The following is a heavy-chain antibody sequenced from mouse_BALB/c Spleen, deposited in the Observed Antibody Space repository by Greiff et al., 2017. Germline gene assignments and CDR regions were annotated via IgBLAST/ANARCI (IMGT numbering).Heavy chain of an antibody. CDR1: GFTFSSFG. D-gene: IGHD1-1*01. V-gene: IGHV5-17*02. CDR2: ISSGSSTI. Sequence: EVKLMESGGGLVQPGGSRKLSCAASGFTFSSFGMHWVRQAPEKGLEWVAYISSGSSTIYYADTVKGRFTISRDNPKNTLFLQMTSLRSEDTAMYYCARWGTTVVASYAMDYWGQGTSVTVSS. CDR3: ARWGTTVVASYAMDY. J-gene: IGHJ4*01.